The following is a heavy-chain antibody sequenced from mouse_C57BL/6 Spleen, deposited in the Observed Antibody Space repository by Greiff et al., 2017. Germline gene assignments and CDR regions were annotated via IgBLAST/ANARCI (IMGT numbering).Heavy chain of an antibody. V-gene: IGHV1-76*01. CDR3: ARHQDHITTGFAY. J-gene: IGHJ3*01. CDR2: IYPGSGNT. Sequence: QVQLQQSGAELVRPGASVKLSCKASGYTFTDYYINWVQQRPGQGLEWIARIYPGSGNTYYNENFKGKATLTAEKSSSTAYMKSRSLTSEDADVYVSARHQDHITTGFAYWGQGTLVTVSA. CDR1: GYTFTDYY. D-gene: IGHD1-1*01.